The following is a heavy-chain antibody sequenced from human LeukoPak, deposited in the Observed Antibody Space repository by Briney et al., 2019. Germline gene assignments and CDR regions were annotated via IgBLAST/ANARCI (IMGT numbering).Heavy chain of an antibody. CDR1: GFTFTSSV. J-gene: IGHJ4*02. D-gene: IGHD3-10*01. CDR2: IVVGSGNT. CDR3: AADRAGSYLRFVY. V-gene: IGHV1-58*01. Sequence: ASVKVSCKASGFTFTSSVVQWVRQARGQRLEWIGWIVVGSGNTNYAQKFQERVTITRDMSTSTAYMELSSLRFGDTAVYYCAADRAGSYLRFVYWGQGTPVTVSS.